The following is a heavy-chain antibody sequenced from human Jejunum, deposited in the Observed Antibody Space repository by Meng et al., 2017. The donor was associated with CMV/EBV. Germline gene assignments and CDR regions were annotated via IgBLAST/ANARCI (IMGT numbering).Heavy chain of an antibody. CDR3: ARGDQGYQLVLYF. CDR1: GGSLCGSY. D-gene: IGHD2-2*01. Sequence: CAGYGGSLCGSYSACIRPSPGKGLEWIGEVNHSGGTDYDPSLQRRVTLSVDTSKNHFSLKLGSVTAADTGVYYCARGDQGYQLVLYFLGQGTLVTVSS. V-gene: IGHV4-34*01. J-gene: IGHJ4*02. CDR2: VNHSGGT.